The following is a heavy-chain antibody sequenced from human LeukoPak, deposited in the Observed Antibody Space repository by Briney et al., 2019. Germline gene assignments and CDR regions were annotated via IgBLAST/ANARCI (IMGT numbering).Heavy chain of an antibody. J-gene: IGHJ4*02. CDR3: ARAGATVTTNFDN. V-gene: IGHV1-18*01. D-gene: IGHD4-17*01. CDR2: ISAENGNT. Sequence: GAAVKVSCKASGYNFGIYGITWVRQAPGQGLEWMGWISAENGNTNYAQKFQGRVTVTADTSTSTAYLDLRSLRSDDTAVYHCARAGATVTTNFDNWGQGTLVTVSS. CDR1: GYNFGIYG.